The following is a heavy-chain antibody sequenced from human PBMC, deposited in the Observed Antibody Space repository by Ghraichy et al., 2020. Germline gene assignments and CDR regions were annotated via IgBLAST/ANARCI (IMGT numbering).Heavy chain of an antibody. CDR1: GFTFSSYA. Sequence: GGSLRLSCAASGFTFSSYAMSWVRQAPGKGLEWVSAISGSGGSTYYADSVKGRFTISRDNSKNTLYLQMNSLRAEDTAVYYCAKVDGYSYGYYYYGMDVWGQGTMVTVSS. CDR2: ISGSGGST. V-gene: IGHV3-23*01. D-gene: IGHD5-18*01. CDR3: AKVDGYSYGYYYYGMDV. J-gene: IGHJ6*02.